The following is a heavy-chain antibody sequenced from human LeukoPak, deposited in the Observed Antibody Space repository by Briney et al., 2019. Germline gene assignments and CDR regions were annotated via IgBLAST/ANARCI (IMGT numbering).Heavy chain of an antibody. CDR3: ARDRRTIVRFDY. D-gene: IGHD2/OR15-2a*01. Sequence: GGSLRLSCAASGFTFSTYSMNWVRQAPGKGLEWVSSISSNSRYIYYADSMRGRFTISRDNAKNSLYLQMNSLRAEDTTVYYCARDRRTIVRFDYWGQGTLVTVSS. J-gene: IGHJ4*02. CDR2: ISSNSRYI. V-gene: IGHV3-21*06. CDR1: GFTFSTYS.